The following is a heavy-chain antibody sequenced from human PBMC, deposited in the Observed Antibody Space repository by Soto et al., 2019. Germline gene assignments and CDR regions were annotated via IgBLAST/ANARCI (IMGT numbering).Heavy chain of an antibody. J-gene: IGHJ4*02. Sequence: SETLSLTCNVSGGSIRSYYWNWIRQPPGKTLEWIGDVYYSGSANYNPSLKSRVTISVDMSRNQFSLKLNSVTAADTAVYYCARGSMVRGPTPFDYWGQGXLVTVYS. D-gene: IGHD3-10*01. CDR1: GGSIRSYY. V-gene: IGHV4-59*01. CDR2: VYYSGSA. CDR3: ARGSMVRGPTPFDY.